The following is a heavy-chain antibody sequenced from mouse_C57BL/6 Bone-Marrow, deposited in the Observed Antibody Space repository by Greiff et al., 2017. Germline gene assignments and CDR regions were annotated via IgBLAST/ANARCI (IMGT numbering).Heavy chain of an antibody. CDR3: ARRGVRKGFDY. V-gene: IGHV5-6*01. Sequence: EVQGVESGGDLVKPGGSLKLSCAASGFTFSSYGMSWVRQTPDKRLEWVATISSGGSYTYYPDSVKGRCTISRDNAKNTLYLQMSSLKSEDTAMYYCARRGVRKGFDYWGQGTTLTVAS. CDR2: ISSGGSYT. CDR1: GFTFSSYG. D-gene: IGHD2-2*01. J-gene: IGHJ2*01.